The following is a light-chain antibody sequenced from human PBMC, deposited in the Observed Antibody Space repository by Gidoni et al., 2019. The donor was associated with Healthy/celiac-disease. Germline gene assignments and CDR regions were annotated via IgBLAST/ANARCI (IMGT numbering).Light chain of an antibody. V-gene: IGKV3-11*01. Sequence: EIVLTQSPATLSLSPGERATLSCRASQSVSSNLAWYQQKPGQAPRLLIYDASNSATGIPARFSGSGSGTDFTLTISSLEPEDFAVYYCQQRSNWPPVTFGQGTRLEIK. CDR3: QQRSNWPPVT. CDR1: QSVSSN. J-gene: IGKJ5*01. CDR2: DAS.